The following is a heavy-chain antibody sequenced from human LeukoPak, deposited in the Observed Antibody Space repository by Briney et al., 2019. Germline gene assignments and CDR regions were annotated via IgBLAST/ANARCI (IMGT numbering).Heavy chain of an antibody. J-gene: IGHJ5*02. V-gene: IGHV3-15*01. Sequence: GESLRLSCAASGFILSNAWTSWVRQPPGEGREWVGRIKSKTDGGTTDYAARVRGRLTGSRDDSKKTLYLQMNSLKTEDTAVYYCTTSAGKFDTWGQGNLVTVSS. CDR2: IKSKTDGGTT. D-gene: IGHD3-10*01. CDR1: GFILSNAW. CDR3: TTSAGKFDT.